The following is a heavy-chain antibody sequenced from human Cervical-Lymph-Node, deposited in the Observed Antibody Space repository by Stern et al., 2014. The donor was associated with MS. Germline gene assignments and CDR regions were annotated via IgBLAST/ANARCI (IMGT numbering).Heavy chain of an antibody. CDR2: INPSGAS. D-gene: IGHD2/OR15-2a*01. CDR3: ARERQQYCNSEGCSYWYFDL. Sequence: QVQLQESGPGLVKPSGTLSLTCAVSGGSVSSTNWWSWVRQSPGKGLEWIGNINPSGASTYRPSLRSRFSISLDNSKNHLSLHLTSVTAADTAVYYCARERQQYCNSEGCSYWYFDLWGRGTLVTVSS. J-gene: IGHJ2*01. V-gene: IGHV4-4*02. CDR1: GGSVSSTNW.